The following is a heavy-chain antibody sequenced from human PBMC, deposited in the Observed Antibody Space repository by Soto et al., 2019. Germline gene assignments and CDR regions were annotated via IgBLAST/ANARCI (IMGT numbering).Heavy chain of an antibody. CDR1: GFTFSNYA. CDR2: VSYDGSKQ. D-gene: IGHD3-22*01. Sequence: QVQLVESGGGVVQPGRSLRVSCAASGFTFSNYAMHWVRQAPGKGLEWVAVVSYDGSKQFYADSVERRFTISRDSSKSTLYLHMDNLRDEDTAVYYCARDRVYYYDNSGYYNFDYWGQGTLVTVSS. J-gene: IGHJ4*02. CDR3: ARDRVYYYDNSGYYNFDY. V-gene: IGHV3-30-3*01.